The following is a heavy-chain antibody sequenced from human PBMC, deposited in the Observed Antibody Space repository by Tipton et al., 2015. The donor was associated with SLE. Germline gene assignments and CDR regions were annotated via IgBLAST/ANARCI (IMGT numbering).Heavy chain of an antibody. CDR2: IWYDGGNK. Sequence: SLRLSCTASGFTFSAYGMHWVRQAPGKGLEWVAVIWYDGGNKYYADSVKGRFTISRDNSKNTLYLQMNSLRAEDTAVYYCAADLLNAFDNWGQGTMVTVSS. V-gene: IGHV3-33*01. D-gene: IGHD3-10*01. J-gene: IGHJ3*02. CDR3: AADLLNAFDN. CDR1: GFTFSAYG.